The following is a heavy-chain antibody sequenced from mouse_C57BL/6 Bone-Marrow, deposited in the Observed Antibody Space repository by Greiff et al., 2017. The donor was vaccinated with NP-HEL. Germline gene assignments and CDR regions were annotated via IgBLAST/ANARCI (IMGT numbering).Heavy chain of an antibody. Sequence: EVKLVESGGGLVKPGGSLKLSCAASGFTFSSYAMSWVRQTPEKRLEWVATISDGGSYTYYPDNVKGRFTISRDNAKNNLYLQMSHLKSEDTAMYYCARDEGLFDYWGQGTTLTVSS. V-gene: IGHV5-4*01. CDR3: ARDEGLFDY. CDR1: GFTFSSYA. CDR2: ISDGGSYT. J-gene: IGHJ2*01. D-gene: IGHD3-3*01.